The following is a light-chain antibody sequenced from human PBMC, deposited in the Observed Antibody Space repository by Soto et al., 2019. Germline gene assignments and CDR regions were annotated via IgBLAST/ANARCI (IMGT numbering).Light chain of an antibody. V-gene: IGKV3-11*01. CDR1: QSVASY. Sequence: EIVLTQSPATLSLSPGERATLSCRASQSVASYLAWYQQKPGQAPSLLIYGASNRATGIPARFSGSGSGTDFTFTISSLEPEDFAVYYCQQRSDWPITFGQGTRLEIK. J-gene: IGKJ5*01. CDR2: GAS. CDR3: QQRSDWPIT.